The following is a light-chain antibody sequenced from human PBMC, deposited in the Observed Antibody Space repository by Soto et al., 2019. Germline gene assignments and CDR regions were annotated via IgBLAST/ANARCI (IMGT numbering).Light chain of an antibody. Sequence: EIVLTQSPGTLSLSPGERATLSCRASQSVRSNYLAWYQQKPGQAPRLLIYGASSRATGIPDRFSGTGSGTAFTRTISSLEPEDFAVYYCQQYGGSPYTFGQGTKLEIK. CDR3: QQYGGSPYT. CDR1: QSVRSNY. CDR2: GAS. V-gene: IGKV3-20*01. J-gene: IGKJ2*01.